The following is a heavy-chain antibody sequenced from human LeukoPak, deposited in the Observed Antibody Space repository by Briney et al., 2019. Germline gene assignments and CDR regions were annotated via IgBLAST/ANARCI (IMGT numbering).Heavy chain of an antibody. CDR3: ARHGSDGGYPLDY. CDR1: GDSISAGSHF. Sequence: SQTLSLTCTVSGDSISAGSHFWSWIRQPAGKGLEWIGHIYTRGGTNYNPSLKSRVTISVDTSKNQFSLKLDSVTAADTAVYYCARHGSDGGYPLDYWGQGTLVTVSS. CDR2: IYTRGGT. V-gene: IGHV4-61*09. J-gene: IGHJ4*02. D-gene: IGHD5-12*01.